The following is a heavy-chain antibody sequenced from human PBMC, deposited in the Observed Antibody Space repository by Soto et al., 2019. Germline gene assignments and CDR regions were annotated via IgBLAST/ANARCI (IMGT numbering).Heavy chain of an antibody. J-gene: IGHJ5*01. Sequence: SETLSLTCTVSGGSITSAGYYWSWMRQHPGKGLEWIGYIYHSGSTYYNPTLKSRVTISVDTSKNQFFLKASSVTAADTAVYYCARDKTENWFDSWGQGTLVTVSS. CDR2: IYHSGST. V-gene: IGHV4-31*03. CDR3: ARDKTENWFDS. CDR1: GGSITSAGYY.